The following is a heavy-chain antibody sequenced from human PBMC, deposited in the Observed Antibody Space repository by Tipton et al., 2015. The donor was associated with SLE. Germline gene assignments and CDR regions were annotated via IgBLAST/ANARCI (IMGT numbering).Heavy chain of an antibody. V-gene: IGHV4-61*02. CDR1: GGSISSGSYY. Sequence: LRLSCTVSGGSISSGSYYWSWIRQPAGKGLEWIGRIYTSGSTNYNPSLKSRVIISVDTSKNQFSLKLSSVTAADTAVYYCAREYGGIAVAGIVGYFQHWGQGTLVTVSS. CDR3: AREYGGIAVAGIVGYFQH. J-gene: IGHJ1*01. CDR2: IYTSGST. D-gene: IGHD6-19*01.